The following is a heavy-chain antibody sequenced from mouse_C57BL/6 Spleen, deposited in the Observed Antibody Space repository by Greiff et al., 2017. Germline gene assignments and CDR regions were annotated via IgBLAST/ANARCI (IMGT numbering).Heavy chain of an antibody. Sequence: EVKVVESGGGLVKPGGSLKLSCAASGFTFSSYAMSWVRQTPEKRLEWVATISDGGSYTYYPDNVKGRFTISRDNAKNNLYLQMSHLKSEDTAMYYCARDGITTVVVPFDYWGQGTTLTVSS. CDR1: GFTFSSYA. CDR3: ARDGITTVVVPFDY. CDR2: ISDGGSYT. J-gene: IGHJ2*01. D-gene: IGHD1-1*01. V-gene: IGHV5-4*01.